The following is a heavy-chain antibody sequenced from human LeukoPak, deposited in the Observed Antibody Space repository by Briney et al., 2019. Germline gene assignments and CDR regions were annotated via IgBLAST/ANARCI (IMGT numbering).Heavy chain of an antibody. Sequence: SETLSLTCTVSGGSISTYYWGWIRQPPGKGLEWIGSIYYSGSTYYNPSLKSRVTISVDTSKNQFSLKLSSVTAADTAVYYCARGGDYLWGSQWGQGTLVTVSS. D-gene: IGHD3-16*01. CDR3: ARGGDYLWGSQ. CDR1: GGSISTYY. CDR2: IYYSGST. V-gene: IGHV4-39*07. J-gene: IGHJ4*02.